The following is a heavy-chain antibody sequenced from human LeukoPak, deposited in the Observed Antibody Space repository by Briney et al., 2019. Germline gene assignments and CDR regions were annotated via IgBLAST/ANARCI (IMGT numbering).Heavy chain of an antibody. D-gene: IGHD4-17*01. Sequence: SSETLSLTCTVSGGSISSSSYYWGWIRQPPGKGLEWIGSIYYSGSTYYNPSLKSRVTISVDTSKNQFSLKLSSVTAADTAVYYCARLSTVTTSFDYWGQGTLVTVSS. J-gene: IGHJ4*02. CDR2: IYYSGST. CDR1: GGSISSSSYY. V-gene: IGHV4-39*07. CDR3: ARLSTVTTSFDY.